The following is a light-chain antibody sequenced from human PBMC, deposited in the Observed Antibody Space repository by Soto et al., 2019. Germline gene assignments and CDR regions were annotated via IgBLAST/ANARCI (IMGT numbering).Light chain of an antibody. J-gene: IGKJ1*01. CDR3: QQYNNWLKWT. CDR1: QSISSN. Sequence: EIVMTQSPATLSVSPGERATLSCRASQSISSNLAWYQQKPGQCPRLLIYDASTRATGIPARFSGSGSGTDFTLTISSLQSEDFAVYYCQQYNNWLKWTFGQGTKVEIK. CDR2: DAS. V-gene: IGKV3-15*01.